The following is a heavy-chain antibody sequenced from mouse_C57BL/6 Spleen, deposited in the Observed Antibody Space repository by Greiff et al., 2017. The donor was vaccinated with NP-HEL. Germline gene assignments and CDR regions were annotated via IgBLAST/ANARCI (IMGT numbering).Heavy chain of an antibody. J-gene: IGHJ2*01. V-gene: IGHV5-6*02. CDR2: ISSGGSYT. D-gene: IGHD3-2*02. Sequence: EVKLVESGGDLVKPGGSLKLSCAASGFTFSSYGMSWVRQTPDKRLEWVATISSGGSYTYYPDSVKGRFTISRDNAKNTLYLQMSSLKSEETAMYYCARLDSSGYWGQGTTLTVSS. CDR1: GFTFSSYG. CDR3: ARLDSSGY.